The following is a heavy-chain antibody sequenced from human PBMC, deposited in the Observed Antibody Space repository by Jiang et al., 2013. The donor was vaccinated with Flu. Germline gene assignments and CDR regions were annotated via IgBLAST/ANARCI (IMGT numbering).Heavy chain of an antibody. CDR1: GGSISSYY. D-gene: IGHD5-18*01. J-gene: IGHJ6*02. Sequence: GPGLVKPSETLSLTCTVSGGSISSYYWSWIRQPPGKGLEWIGYIYYSGSTNYNPSLKSRVTISVDTSKNQFSLKLSSVTAADTAAYYCARGAGYGYYYYGMDVWGQGTTGHRLL. CDR3: ARGAGYGYYYYGMDV. CDR2: IYYSGST. V-gene: IGHV4-59*01.